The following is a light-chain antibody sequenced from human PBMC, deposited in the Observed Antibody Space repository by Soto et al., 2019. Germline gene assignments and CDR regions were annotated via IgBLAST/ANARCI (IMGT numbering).Light chain of an antibody. CDR1: SSNVGGNP. J-gene: IGLJ1*01. Sequence: LAQPASAAGTGGQRVTISCSGSSSNVGGNPVHWSQPVPTPAPHLLIYTYTQRHSGVPDRFSGSTSGTSASLAISGLQSDDEADYYCASWDDSLNGPVFGTGTKVT. V-gene: IGLV1-44*01. CDR2: TYT. CDR3: ASWDDSLNGPV.